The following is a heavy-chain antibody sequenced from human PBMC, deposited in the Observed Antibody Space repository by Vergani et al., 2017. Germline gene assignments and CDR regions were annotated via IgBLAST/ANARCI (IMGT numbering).Heavy chain of an antibody. D-gene: IGHD6-19*01. CDR3: ASDTHSGQRADR. J-gene: IGHJ5*02. CDR1: FDSIRNLY. V-gene: IGHV4-59*11. CDR2: IHYSENT. Sequence: QVQLQESGPGLVKSSETLSLTCSVSFDSIRNLYCNWIRQPPGKGLEWIGSIHYSENTNYNPSLKTRVTISVDTSKNQFSLTLTSVTVADTAVYYCASDTHSGQRADRWVQGILVTVTS.